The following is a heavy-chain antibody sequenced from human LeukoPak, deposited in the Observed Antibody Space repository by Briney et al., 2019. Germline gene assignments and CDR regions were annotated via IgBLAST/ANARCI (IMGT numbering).Heavy chain of an antibody. CDR1: RFIFNSYW. J-gene: IGHJ3*02. D-gene: IGHD3-16*01. V-gene: IGHV3-7*03. Sequence: PGGSLRLSCAASRFIFNSYWMNWLRQAPGKGLEWVANVDRDGSEKYYVGSVKGRFTISRDNAKNSLYLQMNSLRVEDTAVYYCARGWASSRRKAFDIWGQGTMVTVSS. CDR3: ARGWASSRRKAFDI. CDR2: VDRDGSEK.